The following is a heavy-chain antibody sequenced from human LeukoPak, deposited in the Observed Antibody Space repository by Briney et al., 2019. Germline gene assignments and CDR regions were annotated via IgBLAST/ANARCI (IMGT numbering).Heavy chain of an antibody. CDR2: VYYSRST. D-gene: IGHD5-18*01. J-gene: IGHJ4*02. CDR3: ARGGYSYAAFYY. CDR1: GGSISRYY. Sequence: SETLSVTCTVSGGSISRYYWSWIRQPPGKGLESIWYVYYSRSTIYNPSPKSRGTISVDTSKNQFSLKLSSVTAADTAVYYCARGGYSYAAFYYWGQGTLVTVAS. V-gene: IGHV4-59*01.